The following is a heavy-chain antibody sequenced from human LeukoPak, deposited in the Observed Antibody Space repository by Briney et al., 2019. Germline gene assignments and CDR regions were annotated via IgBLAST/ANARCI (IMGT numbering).Heavy chain of an antibody. CDR2: IRGTGGTT. V-gene: IGHV3-23*01. J-gene: IGHJ3*01. D-gene: IGHD4-17*01. CDR1: GFTFSDYA. Sequence: GGSLRLSCAASGFTFSDYALIWVRQAPGKGLEWISAIRGTGGTTYYADSVKGRCTISRDNSRNTVYLQMNSLRAEDTALYFCGKDPNGDYVGAFDFWGPGTMVTVPS. CDR3: GKDPNGDYVGAFDF.